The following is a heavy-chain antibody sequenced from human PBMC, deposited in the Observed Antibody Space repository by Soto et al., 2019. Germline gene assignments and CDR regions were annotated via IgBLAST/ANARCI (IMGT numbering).Heavy chain of an antibody. CDR3: ARQAGYSLYYYYGMDV. J-gene: IGHJ6*02. CDR1: GGSISSSIYY. Sequence: SETLSLTCTVAGGSISSSIYYWGWIRQPPGKGLEWIGSIYYSGSTYYNPSLKSRVTISVDTSKNQFSLKLSSVTAADTAVYYCARQAGYSLYYYYGMDVWGQGTTVTVSS. V-gene: IGHV4-39*01. CDR2: IYYSGST. D-gene: IGHD3-22*01.